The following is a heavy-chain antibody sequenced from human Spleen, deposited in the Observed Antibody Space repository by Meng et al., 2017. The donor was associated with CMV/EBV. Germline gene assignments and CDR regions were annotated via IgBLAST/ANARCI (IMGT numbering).Heavy chain of an antibody. Sequence: GESLKISCAASGFTFRRYAAHWVRQAPGKGLEWVAVISYDGSNKYYADSVKGRFTISRDNAKKSLYLQMSSLRAEDTAVYYCASDIVVVPAAISHTGYYYGLDVWGRGTTVTVSS. J-gene: IGHJ6*02. CDR2: ISYDGSNK. V-gene: IGHV3-30-3*01. CDR1: GFTFRRYA. D-gene: IGHD2-2*02. CDR3: ASDIVVVPAAISHTGYYYGLDV.